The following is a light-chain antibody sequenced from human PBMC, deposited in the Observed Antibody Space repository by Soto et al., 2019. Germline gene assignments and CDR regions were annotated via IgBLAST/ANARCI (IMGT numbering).Light chain of an antibody. CDR3: MQGSHWPYT. CDR1: QSLVYSNGETY. V-gene: IGKV2-30*01. CDR2: KIS. Sequence: DVVLTQSPLSLPFTLGQPASISCRSGQSLVYSNGETYVHWFHQRPGQSPRRLIHKISNRDSGVPDRFSGRGSGNECTLKISSGEAENIGSYYCMQGSHWPYTFVQGTKMEIK. J-gene: IGKJ2*01.